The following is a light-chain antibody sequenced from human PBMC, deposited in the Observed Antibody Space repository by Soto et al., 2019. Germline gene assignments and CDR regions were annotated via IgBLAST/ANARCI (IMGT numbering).Light chain of an antibody. CDR2: GVT. V-gene: IGLV2-14*03. CDR1: SSDIGSYNY. CDR3: CSYTTTTAYV. J-gene: IGLJ1*01. Sequence: QSALAQPASVSGSPGQSITIFCTGTSSDIGSYNYISWYQQHPDKGPKVIIYGVTNRPSGVSNRFSGSKSGYTASLTISGLQAEDEADYYCCSYTTTTAYVFGTGTKLTVL.